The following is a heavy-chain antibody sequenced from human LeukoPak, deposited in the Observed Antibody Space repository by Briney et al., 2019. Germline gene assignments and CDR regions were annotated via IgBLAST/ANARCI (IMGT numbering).Heavy chain of an antibody. CDR2: MYQSGST. D-gene: IGHD3-16*01. J-gene: IGHJ4*02. CDR1: GYSISSGYY. V-gene: IGHV4-38-2*01. CDR3: ARHKDRAYFDY. Sequence: SSETLSLTCAVSGYSISSGYYWGWIRQPPGKGLQWIASMYQSGSTYYNPSLKSRATISLDTSKNQFSLKLSSVTAADTAVYYCARHKDRAYFDYWGLGTLVTVSS.